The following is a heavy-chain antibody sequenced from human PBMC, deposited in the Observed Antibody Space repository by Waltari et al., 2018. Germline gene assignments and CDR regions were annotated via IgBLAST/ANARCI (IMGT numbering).Heavy chain of an antibody. D-gene: IGHD4-17*01. Sequence: QVQLVQSGAEVKKPGASVKVSCKVSGYTLTELSMHWVRQAPGKGLEWMGGFEPEDGETIYAQKVQGRVTMTEDTSTDTAYMELSSLRSEDTAVYYCATATPRDYGDYPPTGSFDYWGQGTLVTVSS. J-gene: IGHJ4*02. V-gene: IGHV1-24*01. CDR2: FEPEDGET. CDR3: ATATPRDYGDYPPTGSFDY. CDR1: GYTLTELS.